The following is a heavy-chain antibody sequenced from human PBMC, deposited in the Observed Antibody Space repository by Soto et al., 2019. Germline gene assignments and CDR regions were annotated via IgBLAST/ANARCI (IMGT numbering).Heavy chain of an antibody. Sequence: QVQLQESGPGLVKPSQTLSLTCNVSGGSISSADYYWTWIRQPPGKGLEWIGYIYYSGSVYHNPSLKSRVTMSVDMSKNQFSLKLSSVTAADTAVYYCARLAAPAGGYYERRMVAYWGQGTLVTVSS. CDR1: GGSISSADYY. J-gene: IGHJ4*02. D-gene: IGHD6-13*01. CDR2: IYYSGSV. CDR3: ARLAAPAGGYYERRMVAY. V-gene: IGHV4-30-4*01.